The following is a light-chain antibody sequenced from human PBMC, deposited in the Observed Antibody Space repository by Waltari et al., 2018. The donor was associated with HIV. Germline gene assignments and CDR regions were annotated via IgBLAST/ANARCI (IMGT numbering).Light chain of an antibody. J-gene: IGLJ2*01. Sequence: YVLTQPPSVSVAQGKTATITCEGDRIGTKSVHWYQQKSGQAPQLIIYYDSDRPSGIPERFSGSNCGSAATLTSSRVEDGDEADYYCEVWDETRNRVVFGGGTKLFAL. CDR2: YDS. CDR3: EVWDETRNRVV. CDR1: RIGTKS. V-gene: IGLV3-21*04.